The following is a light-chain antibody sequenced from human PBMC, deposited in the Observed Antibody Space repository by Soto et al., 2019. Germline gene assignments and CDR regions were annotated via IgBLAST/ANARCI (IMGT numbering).Light chain of an antibody. Sequence: QSVLTQPPSASGTPGQRVTISCSGSSSNIGSNHVYWYRQLPGTAPQLLFYRNDQRPSGVPDRFSGSKSGTSASLAISGLRSEDEADYYCAAWDDSLSGLVFGGGTELTVL. CDR1: SSNIGSNH. CDR3: AAWDDSLSGLV. J-gene: IGLJ3*02. CDR2: RND. V-gene: IGLV1-47*01.